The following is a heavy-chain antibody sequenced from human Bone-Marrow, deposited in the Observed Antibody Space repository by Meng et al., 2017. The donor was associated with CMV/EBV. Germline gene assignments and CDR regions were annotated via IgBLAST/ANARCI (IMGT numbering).Heavy chain of an antibody. CDR2: INWNGGST. CDR3: ARDIGSGSYYFSDY. J-gene: IGHJ4*02. Sequence: GESLKISCAASGFTFDDYGMSWVRQAPGKGLEWVSGINWNGGSTGYADSVKGRFTISRDNAKNSLYLQMNSLRAEDTALYYRARDIGSGSYYFSDYWGQGTLVTVSS. D-gene: IGHD3-10*01. CDR1: GFTFDDYG. V-gene: IGHV3-20*04.